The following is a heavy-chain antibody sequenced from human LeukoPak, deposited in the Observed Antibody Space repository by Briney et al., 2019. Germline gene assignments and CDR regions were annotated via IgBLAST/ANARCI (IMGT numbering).Heavy chain of an antibody. D-gene: IGHD2-8*01. CDR2: SNTDTGHP. CDR1: VYTFTKYG. J-gene: IGHJ6*03. Sequence: ASVKVSCKASVYTFTKYGVYWVRQAPGQGLEWRGWSNTDTGHPTYAQGFTGRFLFSLDTSVSTAYLQISSLKAEDTAVYYCARGIGIGTVLMVHGNMDVWGKGTTVTVSS. V-gene: IGHV7-4-1*02. CDR3: ARGIGIGTVLMVHGNMDV.